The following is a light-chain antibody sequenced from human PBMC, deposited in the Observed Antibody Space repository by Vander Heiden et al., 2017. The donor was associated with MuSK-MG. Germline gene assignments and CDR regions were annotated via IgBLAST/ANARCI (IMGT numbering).Light chain of an antibody. CDR3: SSYTGSSPYV. V-gene: IGLV2-14*01. J-gene: IGLJ1*01. Sequence: QSALTQPASVSGSPGQSITISCTGTSSDVGGYNYVSWYQQHPGKAPKLMIYDVSNRPSGVSNRFSGSKSGNTASLTISGLQAEDEADYYCSSYTGSSPYVFGTGTKVTGL. CDR2: DVS. CDR1: SSDVGGYNY.